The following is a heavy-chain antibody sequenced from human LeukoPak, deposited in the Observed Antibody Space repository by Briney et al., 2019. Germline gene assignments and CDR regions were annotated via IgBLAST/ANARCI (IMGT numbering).Heavy chain of an antibody. CDR2: IFNTGNT. Sequence: PSETLSLTCSASGGSINSYYWSCIRQPPGKRLEWIGYIFNTGNTNYNPSLASRVNMSVDTSRAQFFLRLRPVTAADTAIYYCASRPADTAWYGVFDYWSQGTLVTVSS. D-gene: IGHD3-10*01. CDR3: ASRPADTAWYGVFDY. V-gene: IGHV4-59*01. J-gene: IGHJ4*02. CDR1: GGSINSYY.